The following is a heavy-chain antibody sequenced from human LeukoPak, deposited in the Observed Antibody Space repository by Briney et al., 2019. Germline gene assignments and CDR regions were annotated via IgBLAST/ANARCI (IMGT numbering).Heavy chain of an antibody. CDR3: ARVKGYCSGGSCYYYYYMDV. V-gene: IGHV3-30*04. J-gene: IGHJ6*03. Sequence: GGSLRLSCAAPGFTFSSYAMHWVRQAPGKGLEWVAVISYDGSNKYYADSVKGRFTISRDNSKNTLYLQMNSLRAEDTAVYYCARVKGYCSGGSCYYYYYMDVWGKGTTVTVSS. CDR2: ISYDGSNK. D-gene: IGHD2-15*01. CDR1: GFTFSSYA.